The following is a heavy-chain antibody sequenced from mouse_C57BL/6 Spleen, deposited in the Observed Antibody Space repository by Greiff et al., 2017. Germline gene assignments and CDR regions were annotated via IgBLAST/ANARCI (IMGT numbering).Heavy chain of an antibody. D-gene: IGHD2-3*01. CDR2: SRNKANDYTT. V-gene: IGHV7-1*01. J-gene: IGHJ4*01. CDR1: GFTFSDFY. Sequence: EVMLVESGGGLVQSGRSLRLSCATSGFTFSDFYMEWVRQAPGKGLEWIAASRNKANDYTTEYSASVKGRFIVSRDTSQSILYLQMNALRAEDTAIYYCARGHDGYSYYAMDYWGQGTSVTVSS. CDR3: ARGHDGYSYYAMDY.